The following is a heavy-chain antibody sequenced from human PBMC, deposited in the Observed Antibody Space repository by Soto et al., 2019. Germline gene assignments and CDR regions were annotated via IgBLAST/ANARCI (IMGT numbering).Heavy chain of an antibody. Sequence: QVQLQQWGAGLLKPSETLSLTCAVYGGSFSGYYWSWIRQPPGKGLEWIGEINHSGSTNYNPSLKSRVTIAVDKSKNQFSLKLSSVTAADTAVYYCARGLSDYGSGSYNLDPWGQGTLVTVSS. CDR2: INHSGST. CDR1: GGSFSGYY. J-gene: IGHJ5*02. CDR3: ARGLSDYGSGSYNLDP. D-gene: IGHD3-10*01. V-gene: IGHV4-34*01.